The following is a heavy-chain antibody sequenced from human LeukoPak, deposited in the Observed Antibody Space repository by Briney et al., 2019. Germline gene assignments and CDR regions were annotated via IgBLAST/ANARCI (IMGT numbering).Heavy chain of an antibody. D-gene: IGHD3-10*01. CDR1: RFTFTTYW. V-gene: IGHV3-7*01. CDR3: ARQQYFYGSVSYYKSGGYYYYMDV. J-gene: IGHJ6*03. CDR2: IKEDGSEK. Sequence: GGSLRLSCAASRFTFTTYWMAWVRQARGEGLEWVANIKEDGSEKYYVYSVNGRFTSSRDNAKNSLFLQMHSLRVEDTAVYYCARQQYFYGSVSYYKSGGYYYYMDVWGTGTTVTISS.